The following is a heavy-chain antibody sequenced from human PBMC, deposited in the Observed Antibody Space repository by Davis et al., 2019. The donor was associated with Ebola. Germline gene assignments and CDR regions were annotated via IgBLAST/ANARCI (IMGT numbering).Heavy chain of an antibody. J-gene: IGHJ5*01. CDR3: ARRGSGSFDTNWFDS. Sequence: GGSLRLSCKGSAYSFTSYWIGWVRQMPGKGLEWMGIIYPGDSDTMYSPSFQGQITISVDKSTSVTYLQWSSLKASDTAIYYCARRGSGSFDTNWFDSWGQGTLITVSS. CDR1: AYSFTSYW. V-gene: IGHV5-51*01. D-gene: IGHD3-10*01. CDR2: IYPGDSDT.